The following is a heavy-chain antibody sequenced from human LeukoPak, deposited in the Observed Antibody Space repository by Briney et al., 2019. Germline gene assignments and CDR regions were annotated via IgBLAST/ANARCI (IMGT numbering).Heavy chain of an antibody. CDR1: GYTFTDFY. V-gene: IGHV1-2*02. CDR2: INPNSGDA. CDR3: VRDKYDLWRGLWGY. Sequence: GASVKVSCKASGYTFTDFYIHWVRQAPGQGLEWMGWINPNSGDANYAQKFLGRVIMTRGTSINTAYMELSRLTSDDTGMYYCVRDKYDLWRGLWGYWGQGTLITVSS. J-gene: IGHJ4*02. D-gene: IGHD3/OR15-3a*01.